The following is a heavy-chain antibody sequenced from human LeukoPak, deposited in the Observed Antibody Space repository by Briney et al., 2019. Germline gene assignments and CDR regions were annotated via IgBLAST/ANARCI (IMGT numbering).Heavy chain of an antibody. CDR3: ARNSNFVGATNNDAFDI. CDR2: IFYTGTT. CDR1: GGSISSSSYY. V-gene: IGHV4-61*05. Sequence: SETLSLTCTVSGGSISSSSYYWGWIRQPPGKGLEWIAYIFYTGTTNYNPSLKSRVSTSVDTSKNRFSLKLTSVTAADTAMYYCARNSNFVGATNNDAFDIWGQGTFLTVSS. D-gene: IGHD1-26*01. J-gene: IGHJ3*02.